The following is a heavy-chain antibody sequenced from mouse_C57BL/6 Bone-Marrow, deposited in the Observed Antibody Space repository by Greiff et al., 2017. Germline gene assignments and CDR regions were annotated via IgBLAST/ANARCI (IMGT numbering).Heavy chain of an antibody. J-gene: IGHJ1*03. CDR1: GFTFNTYA. CDR3: VRDTYYGSSYPDWYFDV. Sequence: EVQRVESGGGLVQPKGSLKLSCAASGFTFNTYAMHWVRQAPGKGLEWVARIRSTSSNYATYYADSVKDRFTISRDASQSMLYLQMNNLKTEDTAMYYWVRDTYYGSSYPDWYFDVWGTGTTVTVSS. V-gene: IGHV10-3*01. CDR2: IRSTSSNYAT. D-gene: IGHD1-1*01.